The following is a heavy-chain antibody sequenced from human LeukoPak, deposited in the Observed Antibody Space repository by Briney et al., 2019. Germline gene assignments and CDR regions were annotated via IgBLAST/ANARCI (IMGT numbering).Heavy chain of an antibody. J-gene: IGHJ4*02. Sequence: PGGSLRLSCAASGFTVSSNYMSWVRQAPGKGLEWVLVIYSGGSTYYADSVKGRFTISRDNSKNTLYLQMNSLRAEDTAVYYCARDAPHSSGLDYWGQGTLVTVSS. CDR2: IYSGGST. V-gene: IGHV3-66*01. D-gene: IGHD6-25*01. CDR3: ARDAPHSSGLDY. CDR1: GFTVSSNY.